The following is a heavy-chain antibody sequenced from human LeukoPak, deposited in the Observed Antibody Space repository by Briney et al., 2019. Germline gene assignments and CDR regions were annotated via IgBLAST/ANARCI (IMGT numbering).Heavy chain of an antibody. CDR2: ISYDGSNK. Sequence: GGSLRLSCAASGFTFSSYAMHWVRQAPGKGLEWVAVISYDGSNKYYADSVKGRFTISRDNSKNTLYLQMNSLRAEDTAVYYCARSEYGVRGSHAFDIWGQGTMVTVSS. V-gene: IGHV3-30-3*01. CDR3: ARSEYGVRGSHAFDI. J-gene: IGHJ3*02. D-gene: IGHD3-10*01. CDR1: GFTFSSYA.